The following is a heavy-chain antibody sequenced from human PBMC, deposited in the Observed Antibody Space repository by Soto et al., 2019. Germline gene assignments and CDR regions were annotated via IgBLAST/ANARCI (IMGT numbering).Heavy chain of an antibody. Sequence: QVQLVESGGGVVQPGKSLRLSCAASGFSFSESGMEWVRQAPGKGLEWVAAIWYDGSETYYGDSVKGRFTISRDNSKNTLYLQMSGQRAEDTAVYYGATFLAVAGTHHWGQGTLVIVSS. CDR1: GFSFSESG. J-gene: IGHJ1*01. V-gene: IGHV3-33*01. CDR2: IWYDGSET. CDR3: ATFLAVAGTHH. D-gene: IGHD6-19*01.